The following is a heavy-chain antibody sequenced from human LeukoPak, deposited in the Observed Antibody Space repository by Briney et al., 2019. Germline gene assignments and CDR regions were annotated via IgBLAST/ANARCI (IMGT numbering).Heavy chain of an antibody. CDR1: GFTFSSYE. J-gene: IGHJ4*02. Sequence: GGSLRLSCVASGFTFSSYEMNGVRQVPGKALEWVSYIDFGGRIINYADHVKGRFTISRDNAKNSVYLQMNSLRAEDTAVYYCARGIGLERRYFQFDYWGQGILVTVSS. D-gene: IGHD1-1*01. CDR3: ARGIGLERRYFQFDY. V-gene: IGHV3-48*03. CDR2: IDFGGRII.